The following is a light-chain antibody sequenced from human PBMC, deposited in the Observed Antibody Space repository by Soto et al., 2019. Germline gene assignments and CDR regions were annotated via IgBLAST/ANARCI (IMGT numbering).Light chain of an antibody. CDR2: DVS. J-gene: IGKJ5*01. CDR1: QGVTTN. V-gene: IGKV3-15*01. CDR3: QQYNNWPFS. Sequence: EILMTRSPATLSVSPGERVTLSCRAGQGVTTNFAWYQQKSGQSPRLLIYDVSSRATGVPSRFSGTGSETDFTLTISGLQSEDSAIYFCQQYNNWPFSFGQGTRLEIK.